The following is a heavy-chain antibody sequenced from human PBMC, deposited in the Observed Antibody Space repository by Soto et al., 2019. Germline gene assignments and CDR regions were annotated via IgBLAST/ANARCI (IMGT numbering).Heavy chain of an antibody. V-gene: IGHV3-74*01. CDR2: ISDDGSTA. CDR1: GFTFSAYW. CDR3: ARGPRVSSTGTGAH. J-gene: IGHJ4*02. D-gene: IGHD1-1*01. Sequence: PGGSLRLSCAVSGFTFSAYWMHWVRQVPGKGLTWVSRISDDGSTATYADSVKGRFVISRDNAKNSLYLEMNTLRVDGPGLYSCARGPRVSSTGTGAHWGRGTLVTVSS.